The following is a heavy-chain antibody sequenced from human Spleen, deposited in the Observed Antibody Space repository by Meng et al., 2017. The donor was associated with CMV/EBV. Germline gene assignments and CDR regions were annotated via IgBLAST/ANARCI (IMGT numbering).Heavy chain of an antibody. J-gene: IGHJ4*02. V-gene: IGHV4-34*01. CDR1: GGSFSGYY. CDR2: INHSGST. CDR3: ARISPTFTRDY. Sequence: GSLRLSCAVYGGSFSGYYWSWIRQPPGKGLEWIGEINHSGSTSYNPSLKSRVTISVDTSKNQFSLKLSSVTAADTAVYYCARISPTFTRDYWGQGTLVTVSS.